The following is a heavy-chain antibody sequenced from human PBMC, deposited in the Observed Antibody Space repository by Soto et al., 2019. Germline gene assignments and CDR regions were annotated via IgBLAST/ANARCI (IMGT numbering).Heavy chain of an antibody. V-gene: IGHV1-69*01. D-gene: IGHD3-10*01. Sequence: QVQLVQSGVEVKKPGSSVRVSCKASGDTFKNSVISWVRQAPGQGLEWMGGTIPRFGTTDYAQKFQGRLTITTDESTTTAYMEVSRLTSADTAVYYCVAELDFGKLSVVWGQGTTVIVSS. CDR3: VAELDFGKLSVV. CDR2: TIPRFGTT. CDR1: GDTFKNSV. J-gene: IGHJ6*02.